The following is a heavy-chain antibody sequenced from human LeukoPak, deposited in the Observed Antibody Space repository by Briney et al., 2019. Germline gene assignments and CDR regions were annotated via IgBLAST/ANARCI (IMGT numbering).Heavy chain of an antibody. Sequence: PGGSLRLSCAASGFTVSSNYMSWVRQAPGKGLEWVSVIYSGGSTYYADSVKGRFTISRDNSKNTLYLQMNSLRAEDTAVYYCARTKPAAAGPFLDYWGQGTLVTVSS. D-gene: IGHD6-13*01. CDR3: ARTKPAAAGPFLDY. J-gene: IGHJ4*02. CDR2: IYSGGST. CDR1: GFTVSSNY. V-gene: IGHV3-53*01.